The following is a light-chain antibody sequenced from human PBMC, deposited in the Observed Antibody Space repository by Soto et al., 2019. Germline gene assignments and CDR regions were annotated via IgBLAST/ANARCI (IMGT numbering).Light chain of an antibody. CDR2: GTS. V-gene: IGKV3-15*01. CDR3: QQYDNWPSVT. Sequence: IVMTQSPATLSVSPGERATLSCRASQSVGRSLAWYQQKPGQAPRLLIYGTSARATGIPATFSSSGSGTEFTLTISSLQSEDFAIYYCQQYDNWPSVTFGGGTKVDIK. J-gene: IGKJ4*01. CDR1: QSVGRS.